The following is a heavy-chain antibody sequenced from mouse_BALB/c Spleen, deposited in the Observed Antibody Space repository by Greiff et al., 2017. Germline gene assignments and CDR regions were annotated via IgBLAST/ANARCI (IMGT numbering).Heavy chain of an antibody. Sequence: EVQLVESGGGLVKPGGSLKLSCAASGFAFSSYDMSWVRQTPGKRLEWVAYISSGGGSTYYPDTVKGRFTISRDNAKNTLYLQMSSLKSEDTAMYYCERKSLFAYWGQGTLVTVSA. CDR3: ERKSLFAY. CDR1: GFAFSSYD. J-gene: IGHJ3*01. CDR2: ISSGGGST. V-gene: IGHV5-12-1*01.